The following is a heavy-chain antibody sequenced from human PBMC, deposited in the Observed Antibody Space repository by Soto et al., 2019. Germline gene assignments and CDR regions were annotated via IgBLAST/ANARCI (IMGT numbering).Heavy chain of an antibody. V-gene: IGHV3-66*01. CDR3: ARDFPSKSGWYWYNWFDP. CDR2: IYSGGST. CDR1: GFTVSSNY. D-gene: IGHD6-19*01. J-gene: IGHJ5*02. Sequence: GGSLRLSCAASGFTVSSNYMSWVRQAPGKGLEWVSVIYSGGSTYYADSVKGRFTISRDNSKNTLYLQMNSLRAEDTAVYYCARDFPSKSGWYWYNWFDPWGQGTLVTVSS.